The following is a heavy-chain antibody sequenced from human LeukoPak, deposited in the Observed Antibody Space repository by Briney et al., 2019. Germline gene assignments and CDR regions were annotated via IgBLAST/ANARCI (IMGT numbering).Heavy chain of an antibody. CDR1: GGTFSSYA. J-gene: IGHJ4*02. Sequence: SVTVSCKASGGTFSSYAISWVRQAPGQGLEWMGGIIPIFGTANYAQKFQGRVTITADESTSTAYMEPSRLRSEDTGVYYCERERVNPLYYFDYCGQGTLVTVSS. CDR2: IIPIFGTA. CDR3: ERERVNPLYYFDY. V-gene: IGHV1-69*13. D-gene: IGHD1-14*01.